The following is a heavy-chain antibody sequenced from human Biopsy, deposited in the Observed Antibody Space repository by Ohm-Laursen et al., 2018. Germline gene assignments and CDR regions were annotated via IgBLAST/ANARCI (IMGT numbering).Heavy chain of an antibody. CDR3: ARDGKYDSRGY. CDR1: GYTFISFG. CDR2: IGGDNGDT. V-gene: IGHV1-18*01. J-gene: IGHJ4*02. D-gene: IGHD3-22*01. Sequence: ATVKISCKASGYTFISFGVTWVRQAPGQGLEWVGYIGGDNGDTKYAQKFQGRVTMTTDTSTSTAYMELRSLRSDDTAFYYCARDGKYDSRGYWGPGTLVTVSS.